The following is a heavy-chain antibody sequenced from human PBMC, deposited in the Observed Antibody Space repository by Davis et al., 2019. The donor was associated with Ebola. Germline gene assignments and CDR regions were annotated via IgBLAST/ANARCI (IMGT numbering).Heavy chain of an antibody. CDR2: ISSSSSYI. CDR3: ARAACSSTSCYLMNWYFDL. J-gene: IGHJ2*01. CDR1: GFTFSSYA. D-gene: IGHD2-2*01. V-gene: IGHV3-21*01. Sequence: GESLKISCAASGFTFSSYAMSWVRQAPGKGLEWVSSISSSSSYIYYADSVKGRFTISRDNAKNSLYLQMNSLRAEDTAVYYCARAACSSTSCYLMNWYFDLWGRGTLVTVSS.